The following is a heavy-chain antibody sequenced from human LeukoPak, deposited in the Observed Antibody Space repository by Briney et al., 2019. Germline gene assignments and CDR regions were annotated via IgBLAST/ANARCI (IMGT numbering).Heavy chain of an antibody. CDR3: ARRRDYYGSGRALWGYYYYMDV. CDR1: GFTFSSYS. Sequence: GSLRLSCAASGFTFSSYSMNWVRQPPGKGLEWIGEINHSGSTNYNPSLKSRVTISVDTSKNQFSLKLSSVTAADTAVYYCARRRDYYGSGRALWGYYYYMDVWGKGTTVTISS. CDR2: INHSGST. D-gene: IGHD3-10*01. V-gene: IGHV4-34*01. J-gene: IGHJ6*03.